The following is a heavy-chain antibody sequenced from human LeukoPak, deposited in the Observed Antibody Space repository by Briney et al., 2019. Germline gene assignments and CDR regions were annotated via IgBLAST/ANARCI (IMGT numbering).Heavy chain of an antibody. CDR2: LYYSGST. Sequence: SETLSLTCSVSGASISSYYWSWIRQPPGKGLEWIGYLYYSGSTKYNPSLKSRVTTSVDTSKNQFSLRLSSATAADTAVYYCARGDCGGDCYYKTWGQGTLVTVSS. V-gene: IGHV4-59*01. D-gene: IGHD2-21*01. J-gene: IGHJ5*02. CDR1: GASISSYY. CDR3: ARGDCGGDCYYKT.